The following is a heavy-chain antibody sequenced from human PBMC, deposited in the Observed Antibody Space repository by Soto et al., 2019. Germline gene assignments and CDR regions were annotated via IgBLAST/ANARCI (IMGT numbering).Heavy chain of an antibody. CDR1: GFTFSSYS. CDR3: ARGSLDGGNSVGLYYYYGMDV. Sequence: PGGSLRLSCAASGFTFSSYSMKWVRQAPGKGLEWVSSISSSSNYIYYADSVKGRFTISRDNAKNSLYLQMNSMRAEDTAVYYCARGSLDGGNSVGLYYYYGMDVWGRGTTVPVSS. CDR2: ISSSSNYI. D-gene: IGHD2-21*02. J-gene: IGHJ6*02. V-gene: IGHV3-21*01.